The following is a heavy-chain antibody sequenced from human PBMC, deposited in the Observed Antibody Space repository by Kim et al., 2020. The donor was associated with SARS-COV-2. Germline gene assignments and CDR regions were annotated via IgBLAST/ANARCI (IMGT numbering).Heavy chain of an antibody. CDR3: ARPTPYGGTANWFDP. V-gene: IGHV4-39*01. D-gene: IGHD4-17*01. CDR1: GGSISSSSYY. Sequence: SETLSLTCTVSGGSISSSSYYWGWIRQPPGKGLEWIGSIYYSGSTYYNPSLKSRVTISVDTSKNQFSLKLSSVTAADTAVYYCARPTPYGGTANWFDPWGQGTLVTVSS. CDR2: IYYSGST. J-gene: IGHJ5*02.